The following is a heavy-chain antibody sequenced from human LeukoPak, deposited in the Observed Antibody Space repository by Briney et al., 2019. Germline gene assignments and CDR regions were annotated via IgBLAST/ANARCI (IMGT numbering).Heavy chain of an antibody. CDR2: INSYGSST. CDR3: ARDKGIKRSFDI. V-gene: IGHV3-74*01. CDR1: GFTFSSYW. Sequence: GGSLRLSCAASGFTFSSYWMHWVRQAPAKGLAWVSRINSYGSSTSYADSVKGRFTISRDNAKNTLYLQMNSLRAEDTAVYYCARDKGIKRSFDIWGQGTLVTVYS. D-gene: IGHD5-18*01. J-gene: IGHJ3*02.